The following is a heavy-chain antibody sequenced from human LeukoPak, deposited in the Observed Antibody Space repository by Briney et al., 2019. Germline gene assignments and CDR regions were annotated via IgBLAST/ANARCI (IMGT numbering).Heavy chain of an antibody. J-gene: IGHJ4*02. CDR3: ARDRSSLGLWFGELRN. CDR1: GFTFSSYW. CDR2: IYSDGSST. D-gene: IGHD3-10*01. Sequence: GGPLRLSCAASGFTFSSYWMHWVRQAPGKGLVWVSRIYSDGSSTNYADSVKGRFTISRDNAKNTLYLQMNSLRAEDTAVYYCARDRSSLGLWFGELRNWGQGTLVTVSS. V-gene: IGHV3-74*01.